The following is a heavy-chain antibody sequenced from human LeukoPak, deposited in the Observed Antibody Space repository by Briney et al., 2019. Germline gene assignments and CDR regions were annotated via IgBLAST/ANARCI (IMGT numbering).Heavy chain of an antibody. CDR1: GGSISSSSYY. V-gene: IGHV4-39*01. J-gene: IGHJ4*02. Sequence: SETLSLTCTVSGGSISSSSYYWGWIRQSPGKGLEWIGSIYYSGSTYYNSSLKSRITISVDTSKNQFSLKLSSVTAADTAVYYCARLIRGYCSGGSCDYFDYWGQGTLVTVSS. D-gene: IGHD2-15*01. CDR3: ARLIRGYCSGGSCDYFDY. CDR2: IYYSGST.